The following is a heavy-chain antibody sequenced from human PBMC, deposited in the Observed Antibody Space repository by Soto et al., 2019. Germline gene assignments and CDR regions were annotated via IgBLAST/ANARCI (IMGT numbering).Heavy chain of an antibody. J-gene: IGHJ6*02. CDR2: IWYDGSNK. Sequence: QVQLVESGGGVVQPGRSLRLSCAASGFTFSSYGMHWVRQAPGKGLEWVAVIWYDGSNKYYADSVKGRFTISRDNSKNTLYLQMNSLRAEDTAVYYCARGVDQGYYYCGMDVWGQGTTVTVSS. CDR1: GFTFSSYG. V-gene: IGHV3-33*01. CDR3: ARGVDQGYYYCGMDV. D-gene: IGHD2-15*01.